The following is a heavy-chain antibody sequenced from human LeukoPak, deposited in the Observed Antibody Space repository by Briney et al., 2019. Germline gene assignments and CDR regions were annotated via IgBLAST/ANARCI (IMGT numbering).Heavy chain of an antibody. CDR2: IYPGDSDT. V-gene: IGHV5-51*01. CDR1: GYSFTSYW. CDR3: ARLRATVTTGIDY. Sequence: GESLKISCKGSGYSFTSYWLGWVRQMPGKGLELMGIIYPGDSDTRYSPSFQGQVTISADKSISTAYLQWSSLKASDTAMYYCARLRATVTTGIDYWGQGTLVTVSS. J-gene: IGHJ4*02. D-gene: IGHD4-17*01.